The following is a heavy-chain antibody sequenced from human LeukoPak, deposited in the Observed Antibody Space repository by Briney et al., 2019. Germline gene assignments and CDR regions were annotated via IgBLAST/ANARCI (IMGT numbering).Heavy chain of an antibody. V-gene: IGHV3-13*01. J-gene: IGHJ2*01. Sequence: GGSLRLSCVASGFIFSSYDMHWVRQAPGKGLEWISAIDPAGNTWYSDSMKGRFTISRENARSSLFLQMNSLRAADTAVYYCVREPSYTGTWWYPDLWGRGTLVTVSS. CDR3: VREPSYTGTWWYPDL. D-gene: IGHD1-14*01. CDR2: IDPAGNT. CDR1: GFIFSSYD.